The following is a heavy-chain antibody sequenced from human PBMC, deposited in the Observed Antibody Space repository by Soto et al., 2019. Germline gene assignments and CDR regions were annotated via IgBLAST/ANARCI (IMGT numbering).Heavy chain of an antibody. CDR2: INPNSGGT. Sequence: GASVRVSCKASGYTFTGYYMHWVRHAPGQGLEWMGWINPNSGGTNYAQKFQGRVTMTRDTSISTAYMELSRLRSDDTAVYYCARAGMVVPAAPSRFDPWGQGTLVTVSS. V-gene: IGHV1-2*02. CDR1: GYTFTGYY. CDR3: ARAGMVVPAAPSRFDP. J-gene: IGHJ5*02. D-gene: IGHD2-2*01.